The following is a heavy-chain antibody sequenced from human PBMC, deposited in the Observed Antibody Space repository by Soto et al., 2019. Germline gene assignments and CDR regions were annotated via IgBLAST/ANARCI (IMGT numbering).Heavy chain of an antibody. V-gene: IGHV4-34*01. CDR1: GGSFSGYY. J-gene: IGHJ5*02. CDR3: ATDYGDYTDWFDP. Sequence: SETLCLTCAVYGGSFSGYYWSWIRQPPGKGLEWIGEINHSGSTNYNPSLKSRVTISVDTSKNQFSLKLSSVTAADTAVYYCATDYGDYTDWFDPWGQGTLVTVSS. CDR2: INHSGST. D-gene: IGHD4-17*01.